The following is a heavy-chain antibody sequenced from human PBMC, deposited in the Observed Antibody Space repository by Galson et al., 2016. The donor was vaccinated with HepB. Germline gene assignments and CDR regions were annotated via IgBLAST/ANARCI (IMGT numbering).Heavy chain of an antibody. CDR3: ARVTGGRFDL. J-gene: IGHJ4*02. CDR2: GIPILRIA. D-gene: IGHD3-16*01. Sequence: SVKVSCKASGGTFSSYAISWVRQAPGQGLEWMGMGIPILRIANYAQKFQGRVTITADKSTSTAYMELSSLRSEDTAVYFCARVTGGRFDLWGQGTLVTVSS. CDR1: GGTFSSYA. V-gene: IGHV1-69*04.